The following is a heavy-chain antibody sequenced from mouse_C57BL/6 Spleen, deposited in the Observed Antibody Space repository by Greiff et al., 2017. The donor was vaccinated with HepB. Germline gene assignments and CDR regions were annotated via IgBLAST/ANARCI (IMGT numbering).Heavy chain of an antibody. D-gene: IGHD1-1*01. CDR3: ARGDYGSCSYAMDY. Sequence: QVQLKQSGPELVKPGASVKISCKASGYAFSSSWMNWVKQRPGKGLEWIGRIYPGDGDTNYNGKFKGKATLTADKSSSTAYMQLSSLTSEDSAVYFCARGDYGSCSYAMDYWGQGTSVTVSS. V-gene: IGHV1-82*01. CDR1: GYAFSSSW. J-gene: IGHJ4*01. CDR2: IYPGDGDT.